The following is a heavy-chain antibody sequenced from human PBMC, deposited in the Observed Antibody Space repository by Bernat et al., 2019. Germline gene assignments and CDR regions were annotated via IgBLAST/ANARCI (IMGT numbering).Heavy chain of an antibody. CDR1: GFTFSSYN. V-gene: IGHV3-48*01. CDR2: ISSSSSTI. J-gene: IGHJ2*01. D-gene: IGHD2-2*01. Sequence: EVQLVESGGGLIQPGGSLRLSCAASGFTFSSYNINWVRQAPGKGLEWVSYISSSSSTIYYADSVKGRFTISRDNAKNSLYLQMNSLRAEDTAVYYCARHISSTSCYPPCYWYFDLWGRGTLVTVSS. CDR3: ARHISSTSCYPPCYWYFDL.